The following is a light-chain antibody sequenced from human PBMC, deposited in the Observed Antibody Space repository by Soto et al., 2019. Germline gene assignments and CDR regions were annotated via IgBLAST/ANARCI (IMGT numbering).Light chain of an antibody. CDR1: QSIDSW. J-gene: IGKJ4*01. CDR3: QQYNSYSLT. CDR2: KAS. V-gene: IGKV1-5*03. Sequence: DIQMTQSPSTLSASVGDRVTITCRASQSIDSWLAWYQQKPGKATKFLIYKASSLESGVKSRFSGSGSGTEFTLTISSLQPDDFATYYCQQYNSYSLTFGGGTKVDI.